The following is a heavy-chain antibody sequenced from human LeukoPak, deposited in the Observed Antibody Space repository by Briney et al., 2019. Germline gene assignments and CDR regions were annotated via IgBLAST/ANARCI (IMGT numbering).Heavy chain of an antibody. Sequence: SETLSLTCTVSGYSMSSGYYWGRIRQLPRKGLEWIGSIYHSGSTYYNPSLKSRVTISVDTSKNQFSLKLSSVTAADTAVYYCAREGWQWLVRAFDYWGQGTLVTVSS. J-gene: IGHJ4*02. CDR2: IYHSGST. D-gene: IGHD6-19*01. V-gene: IGHV4-38-2*02. CDR1: GYSMSSGYY. CDR3: AREGWQWLVRAFDY.